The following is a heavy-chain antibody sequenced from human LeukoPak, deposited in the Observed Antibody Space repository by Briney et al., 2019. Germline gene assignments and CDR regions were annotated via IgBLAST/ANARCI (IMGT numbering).Heavy chain of an antibody. J-gene: IGHJ4*02. V-gene: IGHV3-30*18. CDR2: ISHDGRNK. Sequence: QSGGSLRLSCGASGFTFSHYGMHWVRQAPGKGLEWVTTISHDGRNKYHADSVKGRFTISRDNSKSTLYLQMNSLRAEATAVYYCAKDWGYYFASGRSYLDYWGQGTLVTVSS. CDR3: AKDWGYYFASGRSYLDY. CDR1: GFTFSHYG. D-gene: IGHD3-10*01.